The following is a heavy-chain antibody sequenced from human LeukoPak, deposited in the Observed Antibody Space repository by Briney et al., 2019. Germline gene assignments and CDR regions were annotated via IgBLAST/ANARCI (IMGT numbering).Heavy chain of an antibody. J-gene: IGHJ4*02. CDR1: GFTFDDYA. Sequence: PGGSLRLSCAASGFTFDDYAMHWVRQAPGKGLEWVSLISGDGGSTYYADSVKGRFTISRDNSKNSLYLQMNSLRTEDTALYYCAKDMLPVATWGVDTAMVDYWGQGTLVTVSS. V-gene: IGHV3-43*02. D-gene: IGHD5-18*01. CDR3: AKDMLPVATWGVDTAMVDY. CDR2: ISGDGGST.